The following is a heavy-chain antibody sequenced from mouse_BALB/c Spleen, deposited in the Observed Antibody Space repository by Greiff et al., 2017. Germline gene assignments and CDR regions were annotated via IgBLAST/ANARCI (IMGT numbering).Heavy chain of an antibody. CDR3: ARDIRGNFDY. J-gene: IGHJ2*01. Sequence: EVKVVESGGGLVQPGGSLKLSCATSGFTFTDYYMSWVRQPPGKALVWLGFIRNKANGYTTEYSESVQGRFTISRDNSQSILYLQMNTLRAEDSATYYCARDIRGNFDYWGQGTTLTVSS. CDR1: GFTFTDYY. V-gene: IGHV7-3*02. CDR2: IRNKANGYTT.